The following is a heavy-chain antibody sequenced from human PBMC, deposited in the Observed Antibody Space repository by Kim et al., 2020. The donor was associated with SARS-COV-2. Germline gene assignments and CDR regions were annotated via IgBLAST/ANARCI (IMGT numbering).Heavy chain of an antibody. CDR1: GFTFSSYG. J-gene: IGHJ4*02. Sequence: GGSLRLSCAASGFTFSSYGMHWVRQDPGKGLEWVAVISYDGSNKYYADSVKGRFTISRDNSKNTLYLQMNSLRAEDTAVYYCAKDHWDTDIVATIAAASGYWGQGTLVTVCS. V-gene: IGHV3-30*18. CDR3: AKDHWDTDIVATIAAASGY. CDR2: ISYDGSNK. D-gene: IGHD5-12*01.